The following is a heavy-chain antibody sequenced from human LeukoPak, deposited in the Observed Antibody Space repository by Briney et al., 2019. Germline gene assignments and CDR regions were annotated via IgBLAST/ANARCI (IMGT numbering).Heavy chain of an antibody. CDR3: ARLTSSWYQDWYFDL. V-gene: IGHV4-4*07. Sequence: SETLSLTCTVSAGSISNYYWSWIRQPAGKELEWLGRIYTSGSTNYNPSLKSRVTMSVDTSKNQFSLKLSSVTAAGTAVYYCARLTSSWYQDWYFDLWGRGTLVTVSS. J-gene: IGHJ2*01. CDR2: IYTSGST. D-gene: IGHD6-13*01. CDR1: AGSISNYY.